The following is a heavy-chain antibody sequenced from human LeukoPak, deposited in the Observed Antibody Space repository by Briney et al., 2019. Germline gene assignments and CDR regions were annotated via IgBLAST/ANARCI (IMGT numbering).Heavy chain of an antibody. V-gene: IGHV3-23*01. CDR3: AKDFRIGYSAHFDY. CDR1: GFTFRSHA. D-gene: IGHD2-21*01. J-gene: IGHJ4*02. Sequence: GGSLRLSCVGSGFTFRSHAMSWVRQAPEKGLEFVSGIYENGGTTYYADSVKGRFSISRDNSKNTLYLEMDSLRGEDTAVYYCAKDFRIGYSAHFDYWGQGALVTVSS. CDR2: IYENGGTT.